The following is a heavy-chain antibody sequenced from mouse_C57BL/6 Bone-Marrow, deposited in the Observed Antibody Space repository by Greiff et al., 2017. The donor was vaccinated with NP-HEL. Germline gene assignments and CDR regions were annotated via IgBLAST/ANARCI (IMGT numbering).Heavy chain of an antibody. CDR2: IDPSDSYT. Sequence: QVQLQQPGSDLVMPGASVKLSCKASGYTFTSYWMHWVKQRPGQGLEWIGEIDPSDSYTNYNQKFKGKSTLTVDKSSSTAYMQLSSLTSEDSAVYYCAREKTTVVDYFDYWGQGTTLTVSS. D-gene: IGHD1-1*01. CDR1: GYTFTSYW. CDR3: AREKTTVVDYFDY. V-gene: IGHV1-69*01. J-gene: IGHJ2*01.